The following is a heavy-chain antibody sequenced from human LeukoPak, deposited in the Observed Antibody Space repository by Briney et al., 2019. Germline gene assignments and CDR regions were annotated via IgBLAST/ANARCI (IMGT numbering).Heavy chain of an antibody. CDR3: ARERDSRSSSGHGMDV. Sequence: SETLSLTCTVSGGSISSYYWSWIRQPPGKGLEWIGYIYYSGSTNYNPSLKSRVTISVDTSKNQFSLKLSSVTAADTAVYYCARERDSRSSSGHGMDVWGQGTTVTVSS. CDR1: GGSISSYY. D-gene: IGHD6-13*01. J-gene: IGHJ6*02. CDR2: IYYSGST. V-gene: IGHV4-59*01.